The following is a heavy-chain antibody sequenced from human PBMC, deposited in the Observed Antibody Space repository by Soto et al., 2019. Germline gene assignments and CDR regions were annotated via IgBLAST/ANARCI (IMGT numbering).Heavy chain of an antibody. CDR2: ISVTGDTT. CDR1: GFTISTYS. CDR3: AKWSGYGDL. V-gene: IGHV3-23*01. J-gene: IGHJ4*02. D-gene: IGHD5-12*01. Sequence: GSLRLSCAASGFTISTYSFTWVRQTPAKGLEWVSGISVTGDTTFYADSVKGRFTISRDISKNTVYLQMHSLRVEDTAVYFCAKWSGYGDLWGQGTLVTVSS.